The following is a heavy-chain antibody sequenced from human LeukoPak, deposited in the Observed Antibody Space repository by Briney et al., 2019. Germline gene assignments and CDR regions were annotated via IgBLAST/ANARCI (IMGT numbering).Heavy chain of an antibody. D-gene: IGHD3-9*01. Sequence: GGSLRLSCAASEITFSTYAMHWVRQAPGKGLEWVAVISYDGSNKYYADSVKGRFTISRDNSKNTLYLQMNSLRAEDTAVYYCAKGYFDWFLPFDIWGQGTMVTVSS. CDR1: EITFSTYA. CDR2: ISYDGSNK. CDR3: AKGYFDWFLPFDI. V-gene: IGHV3-30-3*01. J-gene: IGHJ3*02.